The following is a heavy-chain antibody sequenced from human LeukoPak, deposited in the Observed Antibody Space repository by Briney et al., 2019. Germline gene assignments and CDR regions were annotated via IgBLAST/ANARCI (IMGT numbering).Heavy chain of an antibody. CDR1: GFIFDDYA. CDR2: ITGDGGNT. CDR3: AKVGGFYHNLDY. J-gene: IGHJ4*02. D-gene: IGHD5-12*01. Sequence: GGSLRLSCAASGFIFDDYAMTWARQAPGKGLEWVSLITGDGGNTYYADSVKGRFTVSRDNSKKSLYLQMNSLATEDTAFYYCAKVGGFYHNLDYWGQGSLVTVSS. V-gene: IGHV3-43*02.